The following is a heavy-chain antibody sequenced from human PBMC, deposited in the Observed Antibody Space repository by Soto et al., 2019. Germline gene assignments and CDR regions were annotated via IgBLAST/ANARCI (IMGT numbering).Heavy chain of an antibody. Sequence: GGSLRLSCAASGFTFSSYGMHWVRQAPGKGLEWVAVISYDGSNKYYADSVKGRFTISRDNSKNTLYLQMNSLRAEDTAVYYCAKGSPYYYDSSGYYSAFDIWGQGTMVTVSS. CDR2: ISYDGSNK. J-gene: IGHJ3*02. D-gene: IGHD3-22*01. CDR3: AKGSPYYYDSSGYYSAFDI. CDR1: GFTFSSYG. V-gene: IGHV3-30*18.